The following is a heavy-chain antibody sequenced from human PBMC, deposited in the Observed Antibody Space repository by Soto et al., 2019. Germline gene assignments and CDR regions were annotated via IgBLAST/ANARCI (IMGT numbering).Heavy chain of an antibody. J-gene: IGHJ4*02. V-gene: IGHV3-23*01. CDR1: GFTFSSYA. D-gene: IGHD6-13*01. Sequence: EVQLLESGGGLVQPGGSLRLSCAASGFTFSSYAMSWVRQAPGKGLEWVSAIRGSGGSTYYADSVKGRFTISRYNSQNTLYLQMNSLRAEDTAVYYCAKDRGSSWYESVDYWGQGTLVTVSS. CDR2: IRGSGGST. CDR3: AKDRGSSWYESVDY.